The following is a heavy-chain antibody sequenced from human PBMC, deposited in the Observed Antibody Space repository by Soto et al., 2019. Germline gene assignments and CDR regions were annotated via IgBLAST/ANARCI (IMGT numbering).Heavy chain of an antibody. CDR3: ARDLGLLKSMFDY. V-gene: IGHV3-21*01. CDR2: ISVSGDNI. J-gene: IGHJ4*02. Sequence: PRGALRLSCLASGFSFNSFNMNWIRRAPGRGLEWVASISVSGDNIYYGDSMQGRFTISRDNSKRSVFLDLNSLRVEDTAVYYCARDLGLLKSMFDYWGQGTLVTVSS. D-gene: IGHD2-8*01. CDR1: GFSFNSFN.